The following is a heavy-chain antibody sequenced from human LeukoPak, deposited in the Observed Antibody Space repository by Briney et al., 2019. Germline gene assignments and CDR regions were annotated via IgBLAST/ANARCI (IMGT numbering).Heavy chain of an antibody. V-gene: IGHV4-34*01. D-gene: IGHD4-11*01. CDR3: ARRVYSNYREGGWHFDL. Sequence: SETLSLTCAAYIGSFSDYQWNWIRQPPGKGLEWIGEINHSGSTNYSPSLKSRLTISVDTSKNQFSLKLTSVTAADTAVYYCARRVYSNYREGGWHFDLWGRGTPVTVSS. CDR1: IGSFSDYQ. J-gene: IGHJ2*01. CDR2: INHSGST.